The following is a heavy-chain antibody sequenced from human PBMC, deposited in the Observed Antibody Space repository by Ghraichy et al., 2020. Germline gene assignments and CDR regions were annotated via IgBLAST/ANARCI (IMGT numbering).Heavy chain of an antibody. V-gene: IGHV1-3*01. CDR2: INAGNGKP. CDR1: GYTFITHA. Sequence: ASVKVSCKASGYTFITHAIHWVRQAPGQRFEWMGWINAGNGKPKYSQKFQGRVTITRDTSATTAYMELSRLRSEDTAVYYCARDVSKGVAGTNWFDPWGQGPLVTVSS. D-gene: IGHD6-19*01. J-gene: IGHJ5*02. CDR3: ARDVSKGVAGTNWFDP.